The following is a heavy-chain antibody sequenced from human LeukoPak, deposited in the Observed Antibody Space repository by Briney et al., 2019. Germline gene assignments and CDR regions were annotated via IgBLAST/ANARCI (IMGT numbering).Heavy chain of an antibody. CDR2: VYYSGSTNYNPSLKSGST. D-gene: IGHD3-3*01. V-gene: IGHV4-59*01. Sequence: ASETLSLTCTVSGGSFSSYYCSWIRQPPGKGLEWIGYVYYSGSTNYNPSLKSGSTNYNPSLKSRVTISVDTSKNQFSLKLSSVTAADTAVYYCARGLFGVEDYTPLYNWFDPWGQGTLVTVSS. CDR1: GGSFSSYY. CDR3: ARGLFGVEDYTPLYNWFDP. J-gene: IGHJ5*02.